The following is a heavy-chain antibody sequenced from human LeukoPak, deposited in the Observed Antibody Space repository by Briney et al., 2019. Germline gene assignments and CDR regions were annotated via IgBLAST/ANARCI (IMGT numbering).Heavy chain of an antibody. Sequence: ASGKVSCKASGYTFINHGINWERQAPGQGLEWMGWISAYNGNTNYAQKLQGRVTMTTDTSTSTAYMELRSLRSDDTAVYYCARDLYDFWSGYSLAFDYWGQGTLVTVSS. J-gene: IGHJ4*02. D-gene: IGHD3-3*01. CDR1: GYTFINHG. CDR2: ISAYNGNT. CDR3: ARDLYDFWSGYSLAFDY. V-gene: IGHV1-18*01.